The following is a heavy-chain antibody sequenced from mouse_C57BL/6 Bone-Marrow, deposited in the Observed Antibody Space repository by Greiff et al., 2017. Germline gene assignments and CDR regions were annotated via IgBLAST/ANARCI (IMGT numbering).Heavy chain of an antibody. J-gene: IGHJ4*01. CDR1: GYTFTSYG. V-gene: IGHV1-81*01. D-gene: IGHD1-1*01. CDR3: ARLGPLRYYAMDY. CDR2: IYPRSGNP. Sequence: QVQLQQSGAELARPGASVKLSCKASGYTFTSYGISWVKQRTGQGLEWIGEIYPRSGNPYYNEKFKGKATLTADKSSSTAYMELRSLTSEDSAVYFCARLGPLRYYAMDYWGQGTSVTVSS.